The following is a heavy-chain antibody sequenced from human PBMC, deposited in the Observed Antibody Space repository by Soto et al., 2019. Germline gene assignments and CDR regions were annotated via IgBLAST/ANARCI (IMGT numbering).Heavy chain of an antibody. CDR1: GDSVSSNSAA. Sequence: PSQTLSLTCAISGDSVSSNSAAWNWIRQSPSRGLEWLGRTYYRSKWYNDYAVSVKSRITINPDTSKNQFSLQLNSVTPEDTAVYYCARGQYSSGWYVGSDYYYYYMDVWGKGTTVTVSS. CDR3: ARGQYSSGWYVGSDYYYYYMDV. J-gene: IGHJ6*03. D-gene: IGHD6-19*01. CDR2: TYYRSKWYN. V-gene: IGHV6-1*01.